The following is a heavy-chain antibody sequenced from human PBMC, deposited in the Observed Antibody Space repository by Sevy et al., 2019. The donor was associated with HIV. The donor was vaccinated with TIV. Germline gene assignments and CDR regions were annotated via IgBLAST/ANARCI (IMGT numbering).Heavy chain of an antibody. Sequence: GGSLTLSCAASGFTFSSYGMHWVRQAPGKGLEWVAVISYDGNNKYYADSVKGRFTISRDNSKNTLYLQMNSLRAEDTAVYYCAKALLWFGELDYGMDVWGQGTTVTVSS. CDR3: AKALLWFGELDYGMDV. CDR1: GFTFSSYG. J-gene: IGHJ6*02. V-gene: IGHV3-30*18. CDR2: ISYDGNNK. D-gene: IGHD3-10*01.